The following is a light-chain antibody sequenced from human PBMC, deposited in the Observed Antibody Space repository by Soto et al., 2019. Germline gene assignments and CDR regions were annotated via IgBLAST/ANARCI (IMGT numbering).Light chain of an antibody. CDR2: RNN. CDR1: SSKIGSNY. J-gene: IGLJ2*01. V-gene: IGLV1-47*01. Sequence: QSVLTQPPSASGTPGQRVTISCSGSSSKIGSNYVYWYQQLPGTAPKLLIYRNNQRPSGVPDRFSGSKSGTSASLAISGLRSEDEADYYCAAWDDSLSGLYVVFGGGTQLTVL. CDR3: AAWDDSLSGLYVV.